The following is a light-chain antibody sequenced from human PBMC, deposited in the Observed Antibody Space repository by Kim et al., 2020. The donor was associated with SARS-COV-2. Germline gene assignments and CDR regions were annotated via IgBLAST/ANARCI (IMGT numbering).Light chain of an antibody. CDR2: AAS. CDR3: QQSYSTPIT. Sequence: DIQMTQSPSSLSASVGDRVTITCRASQSISSYLSWYQQKPGKAPNLLIYAASSLQSGVPSRFSGSGSGTDFTLTISSLQPEDFATYYCQQSYSTPITFGQGTRLEIK. V-gene: IGKV1-39*01. CDR1: QSISSY. J-gene: IGKJ5*01.